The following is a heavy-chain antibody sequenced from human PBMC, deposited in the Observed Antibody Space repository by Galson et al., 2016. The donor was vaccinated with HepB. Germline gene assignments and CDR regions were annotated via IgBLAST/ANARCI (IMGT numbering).Heavy chain of an antibody. CDR2: INHSGRT. J-gene: IGHJ3*02. CDR1: GGSFSDYY. Sequence: SETLSLTCAVYGGSFSDYYWSWIRQSPGKGLEWIGEINHSGRTHYNPSLKSRVTISIDTSKDQLSLNLSSVTAADTAVYYCARGARVFIVFCIWGQGTMVTVSS. D-gene: IGHD3-3*01. CDR3: ARGARVFIVFCI. V-gene: IGHV4-34*01.